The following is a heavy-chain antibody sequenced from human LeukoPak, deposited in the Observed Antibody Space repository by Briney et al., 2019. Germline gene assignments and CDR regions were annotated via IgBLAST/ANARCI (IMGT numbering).Heavy chain of an antibody. J-gene: IGHJ4*02. D-gene: IGHD1-7*01. CDR1: GDSVSSNSAA. Sequence: SQTRSLTCAIFGDSVSSNSAAWNWIRQSPSRGLEWLGRTYYRSKWYNDYAVSMKGRISISPDTSKNQLSLQMSSVTPEDTAVYYCAREGHNWNYDCFDSWGQGILVTVSS. V-gene: IGHV6-1*01. CDR3: AREGHNWNYDCFDS. CDR2: TYYRSKWYN.